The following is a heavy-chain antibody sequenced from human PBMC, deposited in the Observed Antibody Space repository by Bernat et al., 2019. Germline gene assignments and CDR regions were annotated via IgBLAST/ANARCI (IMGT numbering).Heavy chain of an antibody. V-gene: IGHV7-4-1*02. CDR1: GYTFTSYA. CDR2: INTNTGNP. J-gene: IGHJ4*02. Sequence: QVQLVQSGSELKKPGASVRVSCKASGYTFTSYAMNWVRQAPGQGLEWMGRINTNTGNPTYAQGFTGRFVFSLDTSVSAAYLQITNLKAEDTAVYYCARDEFEATHPFLDYWGQGTLVTVSS. CDR3: ARDEFEATHPFLDY. D-gene: IGHD5-12*01.